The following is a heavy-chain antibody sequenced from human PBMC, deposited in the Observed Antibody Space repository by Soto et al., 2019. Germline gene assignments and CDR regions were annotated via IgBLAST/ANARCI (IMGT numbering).Heavy chain of an antibody. Sequence: SETLSLTCTVSGGSIDSYYWTWIRQPPGKGLEWIGYIYYSGTTNYNPSLKSRVTISRDTSKNQFSLKLTSVTAADTALYYCGEVLVGATGHTDSDSWGPGTLVTVSS. CDR3: GEVLVGATGHTDSDS. J-gene: IGHJ4*02. CDR2: IYYSGTT. D-gene: IGHD2-15*01. CDR1: GGSIDSYY. V-gene: IGHV4-59*08.